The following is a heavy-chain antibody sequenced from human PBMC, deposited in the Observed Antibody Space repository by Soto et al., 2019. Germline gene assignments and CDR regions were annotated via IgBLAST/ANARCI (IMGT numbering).Heavy chain of an antibody. D-gene: IGHD3-9*01. J-gene: IGHJ4*02. CDR2: ISFDGNII. CDR1: EFSLSWYA. CDR3: ARTFDTITYYFDY. V-gene: IGHV3-30-3*01. Sequence: GGSLRLSCAASEFSLSWYAMHWMRHAPGKGLEWVAVISFDGNIIHYADSVKGRFIISRDNSKNTLYLRMHSLSGEDTAVYYCARTFDTITYYFDYWGQGTLVTVSS.